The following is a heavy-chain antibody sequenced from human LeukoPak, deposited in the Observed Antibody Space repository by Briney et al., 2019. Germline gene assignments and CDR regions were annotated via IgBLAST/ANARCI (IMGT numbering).Heavy chain of an antibody. J-gene: IGHJ6*02. CDR2: IYYSGST. V-gene: IGHV4-39*01. Sequence: PSETLSLTCTVSGGSISSSSYSWGWIRQPPGKGLEWIGSIYYSGSTYYNPSLKSRVTISVDTSKNQFSLKLSSVTAADTAVYYCASLDTAMETYYYYGMDVWGQGTTVTVSS. D-gene: IGHD5-18*01. CDR3: ASLDTAMETYYYYGMDV. CDR1: GGSISSSSYS.